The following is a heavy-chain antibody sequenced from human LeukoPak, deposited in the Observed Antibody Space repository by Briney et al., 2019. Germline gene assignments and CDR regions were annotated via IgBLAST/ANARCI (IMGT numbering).Heavy chain of an antibody. J-gene: IGHJ6*04. CDR3: AGITMIRGDFYFGMDV. CDR1: GGSISRDNW. CDR2: IFHSGNT. D-gene: IGHD3-10*01. Sequence: SETLSLTCAVSGGSISRDNWWSWVRQPPGKGLEWIGEIFHSGNTHYNPSLKSRVTISVDKSKNQSFLKLSSVTAADSAVYYCAGITMIRGDFYFGMDVWGKGTTVTVSS. V-gene: IGHV4-4*02.